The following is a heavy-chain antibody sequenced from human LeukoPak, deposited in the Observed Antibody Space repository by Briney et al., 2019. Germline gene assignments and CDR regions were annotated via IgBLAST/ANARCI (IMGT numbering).Heavy chain of an antibody. CDR3: ARAGYYDKAFDI. CDR2: INSDGSST. J-gene: IGHJ3*02. CDR1: GFTFSSYW. Sequence: GGSLRLSCAASGFTFSSYWMHWVRQAPVKGLVWVSRINSDGSSTRYADSVKGRFTISRDNAKNTLYLQMNSLRAEDTAVYYCARAGYYDKAFDIWGQGTMVTVSS. D-gene: IGHD3-22*01. V-gene: IGHV3-74*01.